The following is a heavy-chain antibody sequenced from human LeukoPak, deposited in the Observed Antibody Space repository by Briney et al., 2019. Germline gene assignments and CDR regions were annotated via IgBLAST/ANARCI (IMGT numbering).Heavy chain of an antibody. CDR3: ARDLYSGYDWVGFNI. D-gene: IGHD5-12*01. Sequence: SETLSLTCTVSGGSISSSSYYWGWIRQPPGKGLEWIGSIYYSGSTNYNPSLKSRVTISVDTSKNQFSLKLSSVTAADTAVYYCARDLYSGYDWVGFNIWGQGTVVTVSS. CDR1: GGSISSSSYY. CDR2: IYYSGST. J-gene: IGHJ3*02. V-gene: IGHV4-39*07.